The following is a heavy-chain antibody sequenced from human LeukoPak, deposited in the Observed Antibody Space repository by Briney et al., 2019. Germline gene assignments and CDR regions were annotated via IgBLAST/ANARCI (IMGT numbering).Heavy chain of an antibody. J-gene: IGHJ4*02. Sequence: GGSLRLSCAASGFTLSSYAMSWVRQARGKGLEWVSAISGSGGSTNYADSVKGRFTISRFNSMNALYLHMNSLRAEVMAVYYCAKEGHLVGVNHVDYWGQGTMVTVSS. CDR3: AKEGHLVGVNHVDY. CDR2: ISGSGGST. V-gene: IGHV3-23*01. CDR1: GFTLSSYA. D-gene: IGHD3-16*01.